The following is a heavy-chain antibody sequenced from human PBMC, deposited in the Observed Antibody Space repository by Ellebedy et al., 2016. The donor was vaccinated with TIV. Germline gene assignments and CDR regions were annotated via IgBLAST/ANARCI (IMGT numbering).Heavy chain of an antibody. D-gene: IGHD2-21*01. CDR3: ARGGGCFGDSCYYADF. CDR2: ISDTSI. V-gene: IGHV3-21*01. CDR1: GFVFSSYT. Sequence: PGGSLRLSCAASGFVFSSYTMNWVRQAPGKGLEWVSFISDTSIYYADAVDGRFTISRDNAKNSLYLQMNSLRAEDTAVYYCARGGGCFGDSCYYADFWGQGTLVTVSS. J-gene: IGHJ4*02.